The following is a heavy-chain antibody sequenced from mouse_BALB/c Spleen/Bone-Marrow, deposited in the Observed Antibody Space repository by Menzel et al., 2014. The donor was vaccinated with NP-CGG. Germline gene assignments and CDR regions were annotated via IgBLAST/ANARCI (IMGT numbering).Heavy chain of an antibody. CDR1: GYTFTSYY. CDR3: ARSKVNGFAY. D-gene: IGHD1-1*01. CDR2: INPSNGGT. J-gene: IGHJ3*01. V-gene: IGHV1S81*02. Sequence: VQLKESGAELVKPGASVKLSCKASGYTFTSYYIYWVKQRPGQGLEWIGEINPSNGGTNFNEKFKSKASLTVAKSSSTAYMQLSSLTSEDSAVYYFARSKVNGFAYWGQGTLVTVSA.